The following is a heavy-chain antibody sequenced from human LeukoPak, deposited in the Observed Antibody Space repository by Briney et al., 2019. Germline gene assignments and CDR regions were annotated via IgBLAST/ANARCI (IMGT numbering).Heavy chain of an antibody. CDR2: VNHSGST. V-gene: IGHV4-34*01. CDR3: ARGGDYRDNWFDP. J-gene: IGHJ5*02. CDR1: GGSFSGYY. D-gene: IGHD4-11*01. Sequence: SETLSLTCAVYGGSFSGYYWSWIRQPPGKGLEWIGEVNHSGSTNYNPSLKSRVTISVDTPKNQFSLKLSSVTAADTAVYYCARGGDYRDNWFDPWGQGTLVTVSS.